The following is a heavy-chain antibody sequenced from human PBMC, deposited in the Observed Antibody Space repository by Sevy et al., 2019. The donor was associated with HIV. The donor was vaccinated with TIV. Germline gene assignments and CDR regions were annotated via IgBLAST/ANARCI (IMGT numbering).Heavy chain of an antibody. J-gene: IGHJ3*02. Sequence: GGSLRLSCAASGFNFRSYVMSWVRQAPGKGLEWVSGIYSGDSTYYTDSVKGRFTISRDNSKNTLYLQMNSLRAEDTAVYYCARLSVYYYDSSGYYTTGHAFDIWGQGTMVTVSS. V-gene: IGHV3-53*01. CDR1: GFNFRSYV. CDR2: IYSGDST. D-gene: IGHD3-22*01. CDR3: ARLSVYYYDSSGYYTTGHAFDI.